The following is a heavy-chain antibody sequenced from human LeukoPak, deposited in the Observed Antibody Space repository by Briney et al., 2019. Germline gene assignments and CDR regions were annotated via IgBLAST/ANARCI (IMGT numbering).Heavy chain of an antibody. Sequence: GGSLRLSCAASGFTFSSYSMNWVRQAPGKGLEWVSSISSSSSYIYYADSVKGRFTISRDNAKNSLYLQMSSLRAEDTAVYYCARANGDAFDIWGQGTMVTVSS. CDR2: ISSSSSYI. V-gene: IGHV3-21*04. CDR3: ARANGDAFDI. J-gene: IGHJ3*02. CDR1: GFTFSSYS.